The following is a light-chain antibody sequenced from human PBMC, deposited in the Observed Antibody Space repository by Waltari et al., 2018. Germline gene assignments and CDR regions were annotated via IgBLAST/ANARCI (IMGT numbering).Light chain of an antibody. J-gene: IGLJ1*01. CDR3: GADHGSGSSFVYV. CDR2: VGTGGMVG. V-gene: IGLV9-49*03. CDR1: SGYSNYK. Sequence: QPVLTQPPSASASLGASVTLTCTLSSGYSNYKVDWYQQRPGKGPRFVMRVGTGGMVGSKGEGIPDRFSALGSGLNRYLTIKNIQEEDESDYHCGADHGSGSSFVYVFGTGTKVTVL.